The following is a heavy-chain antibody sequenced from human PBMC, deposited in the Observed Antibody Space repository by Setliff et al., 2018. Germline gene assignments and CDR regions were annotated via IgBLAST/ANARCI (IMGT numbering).Heavy chain of an antibody. J-gene: IGHJ3*02. CDR1: GFTFSGYS. CDR2: ISRSSTYI. D-gene: IGHD6-13*01. Sequence: GGSLRLSCEASGFTFSGYSMNWVRQAPGKGLEWVSSISRSSTYIYYADSMKGRFTISRDNAKNSLYLQMNSLRAEDTAVYYCASAGHSGSWFPFDAFHIWGQGTMVTVSS. V-gene: IGHV3-21*01. CDR3: ASAGHSGSWFPFDAFHI.